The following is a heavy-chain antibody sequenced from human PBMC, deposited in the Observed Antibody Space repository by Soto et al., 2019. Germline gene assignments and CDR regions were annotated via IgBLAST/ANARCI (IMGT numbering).Heavy chain of an antibody. CDR3: AGGYDFWSGYNNYYYYGMDV. V-gene: IGHV4-59*01. D-gene: IGHD3-3*01. CDR2: IYYSGST. Sequence: SETLSLTCTVSGGSISSYYWSWIRQPPGKGLEWIGYIYYSGSTNYNPSLKSRVTISVDTSKNQFSLKLSSVTAADTAVYYCAGGYDFWSGYNNYYYYGMDVWGQGTTVTVSS. CDR1: GGSISSYY. J-gene: IGHJ6*02.